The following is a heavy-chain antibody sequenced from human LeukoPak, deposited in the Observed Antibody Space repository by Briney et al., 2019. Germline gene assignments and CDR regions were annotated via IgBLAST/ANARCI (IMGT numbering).Heavy chain of an antibody. V-gene: IGHV4-34*01. Sequence: PSETLSLTCAVCGGSFSGYYWSWIRQPPGKGLEWIGEINHSGSTNYNPSLKSRVTISVDTSKNQFSLKLSSVTAADTAVYYCARKRYYYDSSGSYDAFDIWGQGTMVTVSS. CDR2: INHSGST. D-gene: IGHD3-22*01. CDR3: ARKRYYYDSSGSYDAFDI. CDR1: GGSFSGYY. J-gene: IGHJ3*02.